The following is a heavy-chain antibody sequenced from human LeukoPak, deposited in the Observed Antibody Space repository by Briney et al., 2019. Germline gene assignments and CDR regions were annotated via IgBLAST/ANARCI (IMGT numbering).Heavy chain of an antibody. CDR2: IYGGGST. CDR1: GFTVISNY. D-gene: IGHD3-16*01. Sequence: PGGSLRLSCAASGFTVISNYMSWVRQAPGKGLEWVSVIYGGGSTYYADSVKGRFTISRDNSKNTLYLQTNSLRAEDTAVYYCATEALRPYPAFDSWGHGTLVTVSS. V-gene: IGHV3-66*01. J-gene: IGHJ4*01. CDR3: ATEALRPYPAFDS.